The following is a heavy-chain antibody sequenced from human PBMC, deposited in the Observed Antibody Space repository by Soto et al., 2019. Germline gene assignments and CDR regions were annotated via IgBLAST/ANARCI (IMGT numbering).Heavy chain of an antibody. J-gene: IGHJ4*02. D-gene: IGHD1-7*01. CDR3: ARSITGTPPSYYFDY. Sequence: GGSLRLSCAASGFTFSDYYMSWIRQAPGKGLEWVSYISSSGSTIYYADSVKGRFTISRDNAKNSLYLQMNSLRAEDTAVYYCARSITGTPPSYYFDYWGQGTLVTVSS. CDR2: ISSSGSTI. V-gene: IGHV3-11*01. CDR1: GFTFSDYY.